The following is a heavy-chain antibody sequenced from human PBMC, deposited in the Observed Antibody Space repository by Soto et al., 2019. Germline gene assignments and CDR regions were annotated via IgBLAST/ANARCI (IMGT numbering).Heavy chain of an antibody. CDR2: IYQDGNA. V-gene: IGHV3-66*01. CDR3: TRDSSYYGSGKGVLDY. Sequence: VQLVEFGGGLVQPGGSLRLSCAVSGFTVSNNSVSWVRQAPGKGLEWVSVIYQDGNAFYADSVRGRFTVSRDTSRNTVYLQMNSLRVEDTAVYHCTRDSSYYGSGKGVLDYWGQGTLVTVSS. J-gene: IGHJ4*02. D-gene: IGHD3-10*01. CDR1: GFTVSNNS.